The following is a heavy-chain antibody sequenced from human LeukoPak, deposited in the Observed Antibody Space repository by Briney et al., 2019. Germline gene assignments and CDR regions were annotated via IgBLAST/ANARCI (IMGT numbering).Heavy chain of an antibody. J-gene: IGHJ6*03. V-gene: IGHV3-7*01. CDR1: GFTFSSRDW. CDR2: IKQDGSEK. D-gene: IGHD1-26*01. CDR3: ARGSWAEGCYYYMDV. Sequence: GGSLRLSCVASGFTFSSRDWMTWVRQAPGKGLEWVANIKQDGSEKNYVDSVKGRFTISRDNAKNSVDLQMNSLRVEDTAVYYCARGSWAEGCYYYMDVWGKGTTVTISS.